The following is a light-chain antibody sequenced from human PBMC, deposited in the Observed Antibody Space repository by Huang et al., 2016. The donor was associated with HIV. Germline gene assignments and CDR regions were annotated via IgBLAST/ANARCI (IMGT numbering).Light chain of an antibody. CDR3: QQYDNFPT. CDR1: QDISNY. J-gene: IGKJ3*01. Sequence: DIQMTQSPSSLSASVGDRVTITCQASQDISNYLSWFQVKPGRAPTLLIYDAFKLETGVPSRFSGSGSGTQFTFTISGLQSDDVGTYYCQQYDNFPTFGPGTKVQIK. V-gene: IGKV1-33*01. CDR2: DAF.